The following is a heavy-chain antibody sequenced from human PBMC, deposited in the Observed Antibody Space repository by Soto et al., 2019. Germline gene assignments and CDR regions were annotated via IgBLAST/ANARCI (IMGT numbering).Heavy chain of an antibody. Sequence: GGSLRLSCVGSGFTFSAYNINWVRQAPGKGLEWVSSISTRSQYIYQPVSMKGRVTISRDDAKNSVYLQMNGLRADDTAVYYCSKSPEVGVRGGFWGQGTLVTVSS. CDR1: GFTFSAYN. D-gene: IGHD3-3*01. J-gene: IGHJ4*02. CDR2: ISTRSQYI. V-gene: IGHV3-21*01. CDR3: SKSPEVGVRGGF.